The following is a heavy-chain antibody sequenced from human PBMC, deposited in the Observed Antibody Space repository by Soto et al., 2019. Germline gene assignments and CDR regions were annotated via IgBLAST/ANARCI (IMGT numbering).Heavy chain of an antibody. Sequence: SETLSLTCAVSGGSISSGGYSWSWIRQPPGKGLEWIGYIYHSGSTYYNPSLKSRVTISVDTSKNQFSLKLSSVTAADTAVYYCARDPRITMVRGVIKNYYGMDVWGQGTTVTVSS. V-gene: IGHV4-30-2*05. CDR1: GGSISSGGYS. J-gene: IGHJ6*02. CDR3: ARDPRITMVRGVIKNYYGMDV. CDR2: IYHSGST. D-gene: IGHD3-10*01.